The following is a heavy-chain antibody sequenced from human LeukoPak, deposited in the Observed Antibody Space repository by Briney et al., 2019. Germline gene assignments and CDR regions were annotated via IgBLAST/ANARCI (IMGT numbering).Heavy chain of an antibody. CDR1: GYTFTGYY. V-gene: IGHV1-18*04. CDR2: ISAYNGNT. J-gene: IGHJ6*02. CDR3: ARVGVQRGYCSGGSCYSSGMDV. D-gene: IGHD2-15*01. Sequence: ASVKVSCKASGYTFTGYYMHWVRQAPGQGLEWMGWISAYNGNTNYAQKLQGRVTMTTDTSTSRAYMELRSLRSDDTAVYYCARVGVQRGYCSGGSCYSSGMDVWGQGTTVTVSS.